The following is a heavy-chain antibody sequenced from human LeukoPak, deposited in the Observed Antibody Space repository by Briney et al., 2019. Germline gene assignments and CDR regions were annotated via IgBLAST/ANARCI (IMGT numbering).Heavy chain of an antibody. CDR1: GFTFSSYS. D-gene: IGHD2-2*03. V-gene: IGHV3-21*01. CDR2: ISSNSIYV. Sequence: GGSLRLSCAASGFTFSSYSMNWVRQAPGKGLEWVSSISSNSIYVFYADSMKGRFTISRDNAKNSLSLQMNSLRAEDTAVYYCARGSRLDLEVDGLLAGDYWGQGTLVTVSS. J-gene: IGHJ4*02. CDR3: ARGSRLDLEVDGLLAGDY.